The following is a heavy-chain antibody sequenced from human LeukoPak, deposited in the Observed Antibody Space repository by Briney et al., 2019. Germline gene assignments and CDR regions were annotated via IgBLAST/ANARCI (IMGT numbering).Heavy chain of an antibody. V-gene: IGHV4-59*11. J-gene: IGHJ5*02. D-gene: IGHD6-13*01. CDR3: AGCSSWSWFDP. Sequence: SETLSLTCTVSGGSISSHYWSWIRQPPGKGLEWIGYINYNGNTNYNPSLKSRVIISVDTAKNQFSLKLSSVTAADTAVYYCAGCSSWSWFDPWGQGTLVTVSS. CDR2: INYNGNT. CDR1: GGSISSHY.